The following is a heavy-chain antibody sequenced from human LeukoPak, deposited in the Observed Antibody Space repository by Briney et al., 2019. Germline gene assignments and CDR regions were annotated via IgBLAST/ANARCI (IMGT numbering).Heavy chain of an antibody. Sequence: PGGSLRLSCAASGFTFNNYEMNWVRQAPGKGLEWLSFISGSGRTIYYADSVKGRFTISRDNTKKSLYLQMNSLRAEDTAVYYCAELGITMIGGVWGKGTTVTISS. V-gene: IGHV3-48*03. CDR2: ISGSGRTI. CDR3: AELGITMIGGV. J-gene: IGHJ6*04. D-gene: IGHD3-10*02. CDR1: GFTFNNYE.